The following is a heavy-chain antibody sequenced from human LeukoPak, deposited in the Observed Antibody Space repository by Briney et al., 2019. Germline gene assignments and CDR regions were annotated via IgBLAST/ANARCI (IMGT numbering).Heavy chain of an antibody. J-gene: IGHJ3*02. CDR1: GGTFSSYA. D-gene: IGHD1-26*01. Sequence: SVTVSCKASGGTFSSYAISWVRQAPGQGLEWMGGIIPIFGTANYAQKFQGRVTITTDESTSTAYMELSSLRSEDTAVYYCARSRGSDYLSGGQVDAFDMWGQGTMVSVSS. CDR2: IIPIFGTA. V-gene: IGHV1-69*05. CDR3: ARSRGSDYLSGGQVDAFDM.